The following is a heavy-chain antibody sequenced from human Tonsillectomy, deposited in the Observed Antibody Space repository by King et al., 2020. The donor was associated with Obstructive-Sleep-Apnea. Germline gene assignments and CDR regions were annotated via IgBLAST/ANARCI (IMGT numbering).Heavy chain of an antibody. Sequence: VQLVESGGTAVHPGESLRLSCVASGFTFDDYNKNWVRQDPGKGLEWVALITRDGGTTFYTDSVRGRFTISRDNSNNFLYLQVISLRSDDTGLYFCAKEKGKIIDYWGQGTLVTVSS. CDR2: ITRDGGTT. J-gene: IGHJ4*02. V-gene: IGHV3-43*01. CDR1: GFTFDDYN. CDR3: AKEKGKIIDY.